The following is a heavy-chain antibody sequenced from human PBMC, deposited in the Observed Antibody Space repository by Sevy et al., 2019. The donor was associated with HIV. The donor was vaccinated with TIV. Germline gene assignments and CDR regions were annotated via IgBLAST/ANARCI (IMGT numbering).Heavy chain of an antibody. CDR3: AREAQDFWSGYYTG. Sequence: GGSLRLSCAASGFTFSSYSMNWVRQAPGKGLEWVSSISSSSYIYYADSVKGRFTISRDNAKNSLYLHMNSLRAEDRAVYYCAREAQDFWSGYYTGWGQGTLVTVSS. V-gene: IGHV3-21*03. J-gene: IGHJ4*02. CDR2: ISSSSYI. D-gene: IGHD3-3*01. CDR1: GFTFSSYS.